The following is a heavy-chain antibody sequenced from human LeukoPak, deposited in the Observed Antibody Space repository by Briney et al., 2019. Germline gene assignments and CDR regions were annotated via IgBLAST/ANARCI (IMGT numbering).Heavy chain of an antibody. J-gene: IGHJ4*01. V-gene: IGHV3-48*03. D-gene: IGHD3-9*01. CDR3: SRGLTYFDILTGFHDRLDYFDY. CDR1: GFTFSNYE. Sequence: GGSLRLSCAASGFTFSNYEMNWVRQAPGKGLDWVSYISGSGSTIYYADSVRGRFTISRDNAKKSLYLQMNRLRDEDTAVYYCSRGLTYFDILTGFHDRLDYFDYWGHGTLVTVSS. CDR2: ISGSGSTI.